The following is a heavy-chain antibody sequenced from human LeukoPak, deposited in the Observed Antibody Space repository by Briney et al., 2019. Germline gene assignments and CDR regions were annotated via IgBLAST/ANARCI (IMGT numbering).Heavy chain of an antibody. Sequence: PGGSLRLSCAASGFTLSGSAMHWVRQASGKGLEWVGRIRSKGNNYATEYAASVKGRLTISRDDSKNTAYLQMNSLKTEDTAVYYCTRVIGGYDWNDAFDIWGQGTVVTVSS. CDR1: GFTLSGSA. J-gene: IGHJ3*02. CDR2: IRSKGNNYAT. D-gene: IGHD5-12*01. V-gene: IGHV3-73*01. CDR3: TRVIGGYDWNDAFDI.